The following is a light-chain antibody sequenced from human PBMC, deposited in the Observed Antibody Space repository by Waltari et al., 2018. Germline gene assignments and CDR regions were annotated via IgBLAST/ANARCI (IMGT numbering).Light chain of an antibody. CDR3: QQTYNTPPT. CDR2: TAS. CDR1: QSISDY. V-gene: IGKV1-39*01. J-gene: IGKJ1*01. Sequence: DIQMTQSPSSLSASVGDRVTITCRASQSISDYLNWYQQKPGKAPNLLIYTASSLQSGVTSRFSGSGSGTDFTLTISSLQPEDFATYYCQQTYNTPPTFGQGTKVEIK.